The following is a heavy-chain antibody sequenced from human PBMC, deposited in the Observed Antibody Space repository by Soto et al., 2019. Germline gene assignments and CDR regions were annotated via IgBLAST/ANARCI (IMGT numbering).Heavy chain of an antibody. CDR2: IWYDGSNK. Sequence: GSLRLSCAASGFTFSSYGMHWVRQAPGKGLEWVAVIWYDGSNKYYADSVKGRFTISRDNSKNTLYLQMNSLRAEDTAVYYCARGSKDSYPGSRIFDFWGRGTLVTVSS. V-gene: IGHV3-33*01. D-gene: IGHD3-10*01. CDR3: ARGSKDSYPGSRIFDF. CDR1: GFTFSSYG. J-gene: IGHJ4*02.